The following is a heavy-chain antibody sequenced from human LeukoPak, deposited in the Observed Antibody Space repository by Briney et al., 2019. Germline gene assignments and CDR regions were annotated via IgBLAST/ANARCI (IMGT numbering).Heavy chain of an antibody. CDR1: GFTFSSYA. V-gene: IGHV3-23*01. CDR2: ISGSSSST. Sequence: PGGSRRLACAAAGFTFSSYAMGWVRQAPGEGLEWVSAISGSSSSTYYADSVTGRFTISRDNSKNTLYLQMNSLSAEDTAVYYCAKGHGIMGATTFDHWRQGPLVTVPS. D-gene: IGHD1-26*01. J-gene: IGHJ4*02. CDR3: AKGHGIMGATTFDH.